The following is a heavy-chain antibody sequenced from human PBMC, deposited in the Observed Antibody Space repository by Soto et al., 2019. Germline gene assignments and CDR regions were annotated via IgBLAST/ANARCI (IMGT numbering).Heavy chain of an antibody. CDR2: ISSSGSTI. CDR3: AREPGLGYCSGGSCQGAFDI. V-gene: IGHV3-48*03. D-gene: IGHD2-15*01. J-gene: IGHJ3*02. Sequence: EVQLVESGGGLVQPGGSLRLSCAASGFTFSSYEMNWVRQAPGKGLEWVSYISSSGSTIYYADSVKGRFTISRDNAKNSLYLQMNSLRAEDAAVYYCAREPGLGYCSGGSCQGAFDIWGQGTMVTVSS. CDR1: GFTFSSYE.